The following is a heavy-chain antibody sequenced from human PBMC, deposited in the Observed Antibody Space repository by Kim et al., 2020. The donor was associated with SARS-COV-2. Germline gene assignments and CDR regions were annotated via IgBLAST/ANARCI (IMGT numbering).Heavy chain of an antibody. D-gene: IGHD2-2*01. V-gene: IGHV3-23*01. CDR2: ISGSGGST. J-gene: IGHJ5*02. Sequence: GGSLRLSCAASGFTFSSYAMSWVRQAPGKGLEWVSAISGSGGSTYYADSVKGRFTISRDNSKNTLYLQMNSLRAEDTAVYYCASLGIPEYCSSTSYPPGWFDPWGQGTLVTVSS. CDR1: GFTFSSYA. CDR3: ASLGIPEYCSSTSYPPGWFDP.